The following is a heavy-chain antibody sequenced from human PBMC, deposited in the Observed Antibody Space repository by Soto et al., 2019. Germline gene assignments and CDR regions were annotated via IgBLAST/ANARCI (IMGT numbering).Heavy chain of an antibody. Sequence: GGSLRLSCAASGFTFSTYAMAWVRQAPGKGLEWVSSINSGGGTTYYADSVKGRFTISRDNFQNTLDLQMNSLRADDTAVYYCARRGVDAGSGYIDDYWVQGILVTVSS. CDR2: INSGGGTT. CDR1: GFTFSTYA. CDR3: ARRGVDAGSGYIDDY. D-gene: IGHD3-22*01. V-gene: IGHV3-23*01. J-gene: IGHJ4*02.